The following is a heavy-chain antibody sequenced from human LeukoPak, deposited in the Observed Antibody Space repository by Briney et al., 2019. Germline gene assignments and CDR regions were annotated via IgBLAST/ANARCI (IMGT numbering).Heavy chain of an antibody. Sequence: GGSLRLSCAASGFTFSEYVMTWVRQAPGKGLEWVSTISGSGGSTYYADSVKGRFTISRDNSKNTLYLQMNSLRAEDTAVYYCATGIVVVPAAIHPPFDYWGQGTLVTVSS. CDR2: ISGSGGST. V-gene: IGHV3-23*01. J-gene: IGHJ4*02. CDR3: ATGIVVVPAAIHPPFDY. D-gene: IGHD2-2*01. CDR1: GFTFSEYV.